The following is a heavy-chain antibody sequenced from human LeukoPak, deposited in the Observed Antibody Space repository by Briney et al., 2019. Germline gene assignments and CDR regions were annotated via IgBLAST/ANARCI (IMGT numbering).Heavy chain of an antibody. CDR1: GGSISSYY. CDR2: IYTSGST. CDR3: ARAEYYGSGSYRTDYYYYMDV. V-gene: IGHV4-4*07. D-gene: IGHD3-10*01. J-gene: IGHJ6*03. Sequence: PSETLSLTCTVSGGSISSYYWSWIRQPAGKGLEWIGRIYTSGSTNYNPSLKSRVTMSVDTSKNQFSLKLSSVTAADTAVYYCARAEYYGSGSYRTDYYYYMDVWGKGTTVTVSS.